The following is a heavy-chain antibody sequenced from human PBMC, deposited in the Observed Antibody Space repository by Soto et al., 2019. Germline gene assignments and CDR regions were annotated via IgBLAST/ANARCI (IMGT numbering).Heavy chain of an antibody. Sequence: GSLRLSCAASVFTFSSYEMNWVRQAPGKGLEWVSYISSSGSTIYYADSVKGRFTISRDNAKNSLYLQMNSLRAEDTAVYYCARVRFLEWNYYGMDVWGQGTTVTVSS. D-gene: IGHD3-3*01. CDR1: VFTFSSYE. J-gene: IGHJ6*02. CDR2: ISSSGSTI. V-gene: IGHV3-48*03. CDR3: ARVRFLEWNYYGMDV.